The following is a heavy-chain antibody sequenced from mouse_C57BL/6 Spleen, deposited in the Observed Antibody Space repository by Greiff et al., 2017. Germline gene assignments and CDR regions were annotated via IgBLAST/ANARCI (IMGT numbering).Heavy chain of an antibody. Sequence: QVQLQQPGAELVKPGASVKLSCKASGYTFTSYWMHWVKQRPGQGLEWIGMIHPNSGSTNYNEKFTSKATLTVDKSSSTAYMQLSSLTSEDSAVYYCARGGLLQWYFEVWGTGTTVTVSS. V-gene: IGHV1-64*01. CDR2: IHPNSGST. CDR1: GYTFTSYW. CDR3: ARGGLLQWYFEV. D-gene: IGHD2-3*01. J-gene: IGHJ1*03.